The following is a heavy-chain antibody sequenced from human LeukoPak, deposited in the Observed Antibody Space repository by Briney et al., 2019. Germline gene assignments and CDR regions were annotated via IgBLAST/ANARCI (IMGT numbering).Heavy chain of an antibody. V-gene: IGHV4-34*01. J-gene: IGHJ6*03. D-gene: IGHD2-15*01. CDR1: GGSFSGYY. CDR3: ETKGDELLNYYYCYDMGV. CDR2: INHSGST. Sequence: PSETLSLTCAVYGGSFSGYYWSWIRQPPGKGLEWIGDINHSGSTNYNPSLKSRVTISVDTSKNQFSLKLSAVTAADSAVYYGETKGDELLNYYYCYDMGVWGKGATVTVSS.